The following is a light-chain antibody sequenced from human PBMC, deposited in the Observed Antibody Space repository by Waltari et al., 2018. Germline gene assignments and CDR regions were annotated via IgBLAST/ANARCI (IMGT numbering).Light chain of an antibody. Sequence: QSALPQPSSVSGPPGQSVTIACTGTSSDVGGYKYVSWYQQHPGKAPKLMIYDVSKRPSGVPDRFSGSKSGNTASLTISGLQAEDEADYYCCSYAGSVVFGGGTKLTVL. CDR3: CSYAGSVV. CDR2: DVS. J-gene: IGLJ2*01. V-gene: IGLV2-11*01. CDR1: SSDVGGYKY.